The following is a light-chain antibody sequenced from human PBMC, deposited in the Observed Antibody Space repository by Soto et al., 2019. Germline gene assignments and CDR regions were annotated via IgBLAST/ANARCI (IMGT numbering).Light chain of an antibody. Sequence: QSLLTQPPSASATPGHRVTISCSGSSSNIGSNTVNWYQQLPGTAPKLLIYKSNQRPSGVPDRFSGSKSGNTASLTISGLQAEDEADYYCSSFSVGSPLFGTGTKVTVL. CDR2: KSN. CDR1: SSNIGSNT. V-gene: IGLV1-44*01. J-gene: IGLJ1*01. CDR3: SSFSVGSPL.